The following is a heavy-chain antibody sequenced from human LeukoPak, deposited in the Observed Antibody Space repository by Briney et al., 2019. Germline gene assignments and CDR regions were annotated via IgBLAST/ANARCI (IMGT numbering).Heavy chain of an antibody. J-gene: IGHJ5*02. CDR3: ARVDALKDWFDP. Sequence: SETLSLTCTVSGGSISSYYWSWIRPPPGKGLEWIGYIYYSGSTNYNPSLKSRVTISVDTSKNQFSLKLSSVTAADTAVYYCARVDALKDWFDPWGQGTLVTVSS. CDR1: GGSISSYY. CDR2: IYYSGST. V-gene: IGHV4-59*01. D-gene: IGHD2-15*01.